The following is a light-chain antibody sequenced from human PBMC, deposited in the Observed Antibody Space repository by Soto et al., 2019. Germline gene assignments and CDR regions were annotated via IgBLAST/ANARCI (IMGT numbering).Light chain of an antibody. J-gene: IGLJ7*01. CDR2: LNSDGSH. CDR3: QTWGTGIAV. CDR1: SGYSSYA. Sequence: QLVLTQSPSASASLGASVKLTCTVSSGYSSYAIAWHQQQPEKGPRYLMKLNSDGSHSKGDGIPDRFSGSSSGAERYLTISSLQSEDEADYYCQTWGTGIAVFGGGTQVTVL. V-gene: IGLV4-69*01.